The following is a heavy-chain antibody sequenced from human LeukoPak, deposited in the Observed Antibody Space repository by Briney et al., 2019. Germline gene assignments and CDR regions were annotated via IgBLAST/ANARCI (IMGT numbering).Heavy chain of an antibody. CDR2: IRYDGSNK. CDR1: GFTFSSYG. CDR3: AKDTATEIMVRGVYNYYYYMDV. Sequence: GGSLRLSCAASGFTFSSYGMHWVRQAPGKGLEWVAFIRYDGSNKYYADSVKGRFTISRDNSKNTLYLQMNSLRAEDTAVYYCAKDTATEIMVRGVYNYYYYMDVWGKGTTVTISS. J-gene: IGHJ6*03. D-gene: IGHD3-10*01. V-gene: IGHV3-30*02.